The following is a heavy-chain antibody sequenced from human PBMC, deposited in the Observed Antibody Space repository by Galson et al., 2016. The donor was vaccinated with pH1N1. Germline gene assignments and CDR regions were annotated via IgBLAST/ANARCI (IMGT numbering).Heavy chain of an antibody. D-gene: IGHD3-10*01. CDR3: ARDRVALTGIFDY. V-gene: IGHV4-61*02. CDR1: GGSISSGSYY. CDR2: LYTSGST. J-gene: IGHJ4*02. Sequence: TLSLTCTVSGGSISSGSYYWNWIRQPAGEGLEWIGRLYTSGSTTYNPSLKSRVTMSVDTSKNQFSLRLTSVTAADTAVYYCARDRVALTGIFDYWGQGILVTVSS.